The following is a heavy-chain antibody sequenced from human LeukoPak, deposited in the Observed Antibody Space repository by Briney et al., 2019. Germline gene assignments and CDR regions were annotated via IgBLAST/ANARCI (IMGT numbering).Heavy chain of an antibody. D-gene: IGHD3-10*01. CDR2: INHSGSA. J-gene: IGHJ5*02. Sequence: SETLSLTCGVYGGSFSGYLWNWIRQPPGKGLEWLGEINHSGSANYHPSLKSRVTISVDTSKNQVSLSLSSVTAADTAVYYCAGGSRESYYNWFDPWGQGTLVTVSS. CDR1: GGSFSGYL. V-gene: IGHV4-34*01. CDR3: AGGSRESYYNWFDP.